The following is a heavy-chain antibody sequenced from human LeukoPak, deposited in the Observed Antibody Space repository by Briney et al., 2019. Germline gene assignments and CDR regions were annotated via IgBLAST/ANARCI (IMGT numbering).Heavy chain of an antibody. J-gene: IGHJ3*02. CDR2: MNPNSGNT. V-gene: IGHV1-8*01. D-gene: IGHD3-9*01. Sequence: ASVKVPCKASGYTFTSYDINWVRQATGQGLEWMGWMNPNSGNTGYAQKFQGRVTMTRNTSISTAYMELSSLRSEDTAVYYCARLRYFDWFHAFDIWGQGTMVTVSS. CDR1: GYTFTSYD. CDR3: ARLRYFDWFHAFDI.